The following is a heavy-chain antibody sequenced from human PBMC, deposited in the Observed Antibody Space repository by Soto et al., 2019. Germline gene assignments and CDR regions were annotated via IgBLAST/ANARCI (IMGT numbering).Heavy chain of an antibody. D-gene: IGHD1-20*01. V-gene: IGHV1-18*01. Sequence: ASVKASCKAPGSTFPSYGISWGRQAPGKGLEWMGRVVPKIGSINFIRKFQGRLTLTADKSTRTAFLELSSLRPEDTAVYYCTRGGRESNWNDGNFEYWGQGTQVTVSS. CDR1: GSTFPSYG. CDR3: TRGGRESNWNDGNFEY. J-gene: IGHJ4*02. CDR2: VVPKIGSI.